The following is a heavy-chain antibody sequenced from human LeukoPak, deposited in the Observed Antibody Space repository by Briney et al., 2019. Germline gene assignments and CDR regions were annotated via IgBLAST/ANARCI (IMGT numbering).Heavy chain of an antibody. J-gene: IGHJ4*02. D-gene: IGHD2/OR15-2a*01. CDR2: VSGSGGST. Sequence: SGGSLRLSCAASRXTFSTYAMSWVRQAPGKGLEWVSTVSGSGGSTYYADSVKGRFTISRDNSKNTLYLQMNSPRAEDTAVYYCARDVNFSFDYWGQGTLVTVPS. V-gene: IGHV3-23*01. CDR1: RXTFSTYA. CDR3: ARDVNFSFDY.